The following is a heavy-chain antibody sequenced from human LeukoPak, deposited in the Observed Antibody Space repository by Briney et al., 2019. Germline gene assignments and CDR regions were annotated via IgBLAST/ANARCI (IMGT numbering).Heavy chain of an antibody. V-gene: IGHV3-23*01. CDR2: ISGSGGST. CDR1: GFTLSSYA. CDR3: AKGQQLGGFYYYYGMDV. J-gene: IGHJ6*02. Sequence: GGSLRLSCAASGFTLSSYAMSWVRQAPGKGLEWVSAISGSGGSTYYADSVKGRFTISRDNSKNTLYLQMNSLRAEDTAVYYCAKGQQLGGFYYYYGMDVWGQGTTVTVSS. D-gene: IGHD6-13*01.